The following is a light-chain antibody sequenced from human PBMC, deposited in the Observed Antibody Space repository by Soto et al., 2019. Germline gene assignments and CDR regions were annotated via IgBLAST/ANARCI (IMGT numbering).Light chain of an antibody. Sequence: QSALTQPASVSGSPGQSITISCTGTSSDVGGYNYVSWYQQHPGKAPKLMIYDVSNRPSGVSNRFSGSKSGNTAYLTISGLQAEDEADYSCSSYTSSSTLVFGNGTKLTVL. CDR2: DVS. CDR1: SSDVGGYNY. V-gene: IGLV2-14*01. J-gene: IGLJ1*01. CDR3: SSYTSSSTLV.